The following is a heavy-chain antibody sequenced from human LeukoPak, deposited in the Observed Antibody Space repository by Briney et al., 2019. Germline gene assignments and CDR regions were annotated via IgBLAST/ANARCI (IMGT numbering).Heavy chain of an antibody. V-gene: IGHV3-30*18. CDR2: ISNNGNRQ. D-gene: IGHD3-10*01. CDR3: AKEIHAFGGFDY. CDR1: GFTFSNFG. J-gene: IGHJ4*02. Sequence: GGSLRLSCAVSGFTFSNFGMHWVRQAPGKGLEWVAGISNNGNRQSYADSVKGRFTISRDNSKSTLFLQMNSLRVEDTAVYYCAKEIHAFGGFDYWGQGALVTVAS.